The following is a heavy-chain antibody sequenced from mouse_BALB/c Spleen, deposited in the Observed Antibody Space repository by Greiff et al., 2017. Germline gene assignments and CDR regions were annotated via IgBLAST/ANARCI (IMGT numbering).Heavy chain of an antibody. CDR1: GFTFSSYA. J-gene: IGHJ1*01. D-gene: IGHD1-1*01. CDR2: ISSGGST. CDR3: ATYYGSSYGYFDV. V-gene: IGHV5-6-5*01. Sequence: EVKLMESGGGLVKPGGSLKLSCAASGFTFSSYAMSWVRQTPEKRLEWVASISSGGSTYYPDSVKGRFTISRDNARNSLYLQMSSLRSEDTAMYYCATYYGSSYGYFDVWGAGTTVTVSS.